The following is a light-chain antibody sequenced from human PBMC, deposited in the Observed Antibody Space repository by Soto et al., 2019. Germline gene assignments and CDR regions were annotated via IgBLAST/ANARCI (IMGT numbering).Light chain of an antibody. J-gene: IGLJ3*02. CDR1: SSDVGGYKY. Sequence: QSVLTQPRSVSGSPGQSVTISCTGTSSDVGGYKYVSWYQQHPGKAPKLMIYDVNKRPSGVPDRFSGSKSGNTASLTISGLQAEDEADYYCCSYAGSFILVFGGGTKVTVL. CDR2: DVN. V-gene: IGLV2-11*01. CDR3: CSYAGSFILV.